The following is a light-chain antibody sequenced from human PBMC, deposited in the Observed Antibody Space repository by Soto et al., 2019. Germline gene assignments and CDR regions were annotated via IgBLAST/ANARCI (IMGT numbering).Light chain of an antibody. CDR1: QGTRND. V-gene: IGKV1-6*01. Sequence: AIPMTQSPSSLSASIGDRITITCRASQGTRNDLGWYQQKPGKVPELLIYAASTFQSGVPSRFSGSGSGTDFTLTISSLQPEDFATYYCLQDHLYPLTFGGGTKVEVK. J-gene: IGKJ4*01. CDR3: LQDHLYPLT. CDR2: AAS.